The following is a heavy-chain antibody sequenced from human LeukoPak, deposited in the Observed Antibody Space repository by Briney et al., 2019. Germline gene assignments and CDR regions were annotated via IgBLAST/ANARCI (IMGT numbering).Heavy chain of an antibody. D-gene: IGHD5-24*01. Sequence: GGSLRLSCAASGFTFSSYAMSWVRQAPGKGLEWVSAISGSGGSTYYADSVKGRFTISRDNSKNTLYLQMNSLRAEDTAVYYCARSGDGYNSHFDYWGQGTLVTVSS. J-gene: IGHJ4*02. V-gene: IGHV3-23*01. CDR1: GFTFSSYA. CDR3: ARSGDGYNSHFDY. CDR2: ISGSGGST.